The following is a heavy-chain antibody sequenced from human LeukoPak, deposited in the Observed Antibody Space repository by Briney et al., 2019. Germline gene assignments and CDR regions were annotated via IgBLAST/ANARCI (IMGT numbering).Heavy chain of an antibody. J-gene: IGHJ5*02. V-gene: IGHV4-59*03. D-gene: IGHD1-1*01. CDR3: RGNPEAWFNP. CDR1: GGSISSYY. Sequence: SETLSLTCTVSGGSISSYYWSWIRQPPGKELEWIGYIYYSGSTNYNPSLQSRVTISVDTYNHQFSLQLSSLSAPAPAGYFFRGNPEAWFNPGGKGTWSPSPQ. CDR2: IYYSGST.